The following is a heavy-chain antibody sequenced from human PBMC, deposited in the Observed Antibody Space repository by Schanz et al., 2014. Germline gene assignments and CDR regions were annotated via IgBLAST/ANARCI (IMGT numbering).Heavy chain of an antibody. V-gene: IGHV1-46*01. CDR3: ARGRGCTGGSCYSWFDL. CDR2: INLSGGST. J-gene: IGHJ5*02. CDR1: GYTFSDYG. Sequence: QVQLVQSGDEVKKPGASVKVSCKTSGYTFSDYGITWVRQAPGQGLEWMGIINLSGGSTNNAQKFQGRLTMTRDTSTSTVYMELSSLRSEDTAVYYCARGRGCTGGSCYSWFDLWGQGTLVTVSS. D-gene: IGHD2-15*01.